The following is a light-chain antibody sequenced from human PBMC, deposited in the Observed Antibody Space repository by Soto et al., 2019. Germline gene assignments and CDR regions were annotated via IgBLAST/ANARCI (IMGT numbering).Light chain of an antibody. V-gene: IGKV3-15*01. CDR3: QQYADWPRT. CDR1: ESVGSN. CDR2: AAS. Sequence: EIVMTQSPVTLSVSPGEGATLSCRASESVGSNLAWYQQKAGQVPRLVMYAASTRATGVPARFSGRGSATDFTLTISSLQSADVAVYYCQQYADWPRTFGQGTKVEIK. J-gene: IGKJ1*01.